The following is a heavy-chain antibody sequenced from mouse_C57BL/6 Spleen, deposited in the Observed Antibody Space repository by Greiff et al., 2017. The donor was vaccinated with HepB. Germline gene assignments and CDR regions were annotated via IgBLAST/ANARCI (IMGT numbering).Heavy chain of an antibody. J-gene: IGHJ2*01. D-gene: IGHD3-2*02. CDR1: GYTFTSYG. CDR3: ARSMETAQASDY. Sequence: VQRVESGAELARPGASVKLSCKASGYTFTSYGISWVKQRTGQGLEWIGEIYPRSGNTYYNEKFKGKATLTADKSSSTAYMELRSLTSEDSAVYFCARSMETAQASDYWGQGTTLTVSS. CDR2: IYPRSGNT. V-gene: IGHV1-81*01.